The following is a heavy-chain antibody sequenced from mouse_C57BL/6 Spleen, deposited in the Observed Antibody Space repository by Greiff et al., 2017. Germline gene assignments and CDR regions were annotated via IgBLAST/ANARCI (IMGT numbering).Heavy chain of an antibody. J-gene: IGHJ4*01. V-gene: IGHV1-74*01. CDR2: IHPSDSDT. CDR1: GYTFTSYW. Sequence: VQLQQPGAELVKPGASVKVSCKASGYTFTSYWMHWVKQRPGQGLEWIGRIHPSDSDTTYNQKFKGKATLTVDKSSSTAYMQRSRLTSEDSAVYYCAMGTGTGNYYAMDYWGQGTSVTVSS. CDR3: AMGTGTGNYYAMDY. D-gene: IGHD4-1*01.